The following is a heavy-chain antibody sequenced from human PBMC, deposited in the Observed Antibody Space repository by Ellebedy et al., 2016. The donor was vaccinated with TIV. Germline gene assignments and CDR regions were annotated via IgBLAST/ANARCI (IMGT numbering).Heavy chain of an antibody. V-gene: IGHV3-30-3*01. CDR1: GFTFSNYA. D-gene: IGHD5-12*01. J-gene: IGHJ4*02. CDR3: ARDREYSAYGPMG. CDR2: ISHDGSNK. Sequence: GESLKISCAASGFTFSNYAMYWVRQAPGKGLEWVARISHDGSNKYSADSVEGRFTISRDNSKNTLSLQMNSLRAEDTAVYYCARDREYSAYGPMGWGQGTLVTVSS.